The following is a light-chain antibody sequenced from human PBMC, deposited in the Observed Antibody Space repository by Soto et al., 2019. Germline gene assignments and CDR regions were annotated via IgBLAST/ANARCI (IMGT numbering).Light chain of an antibody. CDR1: SSDVGGYNY. J-gene: IGLJ1*01. V-gene: IGLV2-14*01. Sequence: QSALTQPASVSGSPGQSITISCTGTSSDVGGYNYVSWYQQHPGKVPKLMIYEVSNRPSGVSNRFSGSKSGNTASLTISELQTGDEADYYCSSYTSRRTLVFGTGTKGTVL. CDR3: SSYTSRRTLV. CDR2: EVS.